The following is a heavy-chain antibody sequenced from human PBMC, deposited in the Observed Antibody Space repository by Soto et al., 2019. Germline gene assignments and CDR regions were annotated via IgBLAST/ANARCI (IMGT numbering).Heavy chain of an antibody. Sequence: QVQLQQWGAGLLKPSETLSLTCAVYGGSFSGYYWSWIRQPPGKGQEWIGEINHSGTTNYNPSLKSRVTISVDTYKNQYSLKLSSVTAEDTAVYYCAREKPYSSSWYHDYWGQGTLVTVSS. CDR2: INHSGTT. CDR1: GGSFSGYY. CDR3: AREKPYSSSWYHDY. V-gene: IGHV4-34*01. J-gene: IGHJ4*02. D-gene: IGHD6-13*01.